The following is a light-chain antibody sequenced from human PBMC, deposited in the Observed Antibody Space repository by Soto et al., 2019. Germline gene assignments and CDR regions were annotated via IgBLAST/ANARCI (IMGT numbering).Light chain of an antibody. CDR2: ATS. CDR3: LQHNSYPWT. J-gene: IGKJ1*01. CDR1: QSISSY. Sequence: DIQMTQSPSAMSASVGDRATISCRASQSISSYLAWFQQKPGKVPKLLIYATSSLQSGVPVRFSGSGSGTEFTLTISSLQPEDFATYYCLQHNSYPWTFGQGTKVEIK. V-gene: IGKV1-17*03.